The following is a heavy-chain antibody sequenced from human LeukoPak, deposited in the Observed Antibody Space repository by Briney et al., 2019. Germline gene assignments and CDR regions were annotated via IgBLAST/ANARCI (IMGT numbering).Heavy chain of an antibody. CDR3: ARARYGTFDY. CDR2: IYSGGST. CDR1: GFTFSSYE. V-gene: IGHV3-66*02. D-gene: IGHD4-17*01. Sequence: PGGSLRLSCAASGFTFSSYEMNWVRQAPGKGLEWVSVIYSGGSTYYADSVKGRFTISRDNSKNTLYLQMNSLRAEDTAVYYCARARYGTFDYWGQGTLVTVSS. J-gene: IGHJ4*02.